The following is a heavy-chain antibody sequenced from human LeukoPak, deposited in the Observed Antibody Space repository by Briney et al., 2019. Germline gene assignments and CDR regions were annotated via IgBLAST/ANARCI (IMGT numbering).Heavy chain of an antibody. CDR3: AKPKIAVDPRDAFDI. CDR2: ISGGGGST. J-gene: IGHJ3*02. CDR1: GFTFSSYA. D-gene: IGHD6-19*01. Sequence: GGSLRLSCAASGFTFSSYAMSWVRQAPGKGLEWVSAISGGGGSTYYADSVKGRFTISRDNSKNTLYLRMNSLRAEDTAVYYCAKPKIAVDPRDAFDIWGQGTMVTVSS. V-gene: IGHV3-23*01.